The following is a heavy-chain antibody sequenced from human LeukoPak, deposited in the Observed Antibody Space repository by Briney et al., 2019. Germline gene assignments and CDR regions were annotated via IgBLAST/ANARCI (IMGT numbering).Heavy chain of an antibody. D-gene: IGHD6-6*01. CDR3: ARADRLHGGPYLIGP. V-gene: IGHV1-2*02. CDR1: GYSFTNYY. J-gene: IGHJ5*02. Sequence: ASVKVSCKASGYSFTNYYMHWVRQAPGQGLEWMGWINLNSGDIKSAQKFQGRVTMTRDTSITTVYMEVSWLTSDDTAIYYCARADRLHGGPYLIGPWGQGTLVTVSS. CDR2: INLNSGDI.